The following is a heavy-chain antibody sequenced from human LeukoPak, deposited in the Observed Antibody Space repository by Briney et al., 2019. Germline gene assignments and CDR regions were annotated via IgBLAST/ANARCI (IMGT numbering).Heavy chain of an antibody. CDR1: GGTLSSHA. D-gene: IGHD5-24*01. CDR2: IIPIFGTA. V-gene: IGHV1-69*13. J-gene: IGHJ4*02. Sequence: ASVKVSCKASGGTLSSHAISWVRQAPGQGLEWMGGIIPIFGTANYAQKFQGRVTITADESTSTAYMELSSLRSEDTAVYYCAGNPDGYNDYWGQGTLVTVSS. CDR3: AGNPDGYNDY.